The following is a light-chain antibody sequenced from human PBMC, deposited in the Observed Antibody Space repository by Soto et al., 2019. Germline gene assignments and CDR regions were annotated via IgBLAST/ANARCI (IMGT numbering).Light chain of an antibody. J-gene: IGKJ3*01. CDR3: QQYYNFPRT. Sequence: VIWMTQSPSLLSASTGDRVTISCRVSQGIGSHLAWYRQKPGKAPELLIYAASTLQSGVPSRFSGSGSGTDFTLSITGLQSEDFATYYCQQYYNFPRTFGPGTKVEIK. CDR1: QGIGSH. CDR2: AAS. V-gene: IGKV1D-8*03.